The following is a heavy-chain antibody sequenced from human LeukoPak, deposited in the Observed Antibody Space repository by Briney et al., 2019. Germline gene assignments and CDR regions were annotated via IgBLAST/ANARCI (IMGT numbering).Heavy chain of an antibody. CDR1: GFAFSNYG. Sequence: PGGSLRLSCAASGFAFSNYGMNWVRQAPGKGLEWVANIKQDGSEKYYVDSVKGRFTISRDNAKNSLYLQMNSLRAEDTAVYYCARFQSSSSLLYYYYYYMDVWGKGTTVTVSS. V-gene: IGHV3-7*01. CDR3: ARFQSSSSLLYYYYYYMDV. CDR2: IKQDGSEK. D-gene: IGHD6-6*01. J-gene: IGHJ6*03.